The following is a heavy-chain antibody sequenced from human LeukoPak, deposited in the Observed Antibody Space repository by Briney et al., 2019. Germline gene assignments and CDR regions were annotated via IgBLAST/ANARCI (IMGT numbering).Heavy chain of an antibody. D-gene: IGHD2-21*02. V-gene: IGHV3-30*02. CDR3: AHYCGGDCYLNDAFDI. CDR2: IRYDGSNK. CDR1: GFSFSSYG. Sequence: PGGSLRLSCAASGFSFSSYGMHWVRQAPGKGLEWVAFIRYDGSNKYYADSVKGRFTISRDNSKNTLYLQMNSLRAEDTAVYYCAHYCGGDCYLNDAFDIWGQGTMVTVSS. J-gene: IGHJ3*02.